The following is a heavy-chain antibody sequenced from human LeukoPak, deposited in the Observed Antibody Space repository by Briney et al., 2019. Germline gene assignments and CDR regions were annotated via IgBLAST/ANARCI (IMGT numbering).Heavy chain of an antibody. V-gene: IGHV1-2*02. CDR2: INPNNGGT. D-gene: IGHD2/OR15-2a*01. Sequence: ASVKVSCKASGYTFTGYFIHWVRQAPGQGLEWMGWINPNNGGTNYAQKFQDRVTMTRDTSISTAYMELSRLRSDDTAVYYCARPLGSLKEYWWFDPWGQGTLVTVSS. J-gene: IGHJ5*02. CDR3: ARPLGSLKEYWWFDP. CDR1: GYTFTGYF.